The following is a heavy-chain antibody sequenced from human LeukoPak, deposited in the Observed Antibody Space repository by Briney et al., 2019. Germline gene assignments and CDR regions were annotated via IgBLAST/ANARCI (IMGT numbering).Heavy chain of an antibody. CDR1: GYTFTGYY. CDR2: INPNSGGT. V-gene: IGHV1-2*06. Sequence: GASVKVSCKASGYTFTGYYTHWVRQAPGQGLEWMGRINPNSGGTNYAQKFQGRVTMTRDTSISTAYMELSRLRSDDTAVYYCARDGPYYYGSGSPPPLDAFDIWGQGTMVTVSS. D-gene: IGHD3-10*01. J-gene: IGHJ3*02. CDR3: ARDGPYYYGSGSPPPLDAFDI.